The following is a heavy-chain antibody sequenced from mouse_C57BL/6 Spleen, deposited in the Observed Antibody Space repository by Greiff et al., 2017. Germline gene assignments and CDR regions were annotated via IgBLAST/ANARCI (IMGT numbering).Heavy chain of an antibody. V-gene: IGHV14-1*01. CDR3: TTYGNYPLYAMDY. CDR2: IDPEDGDT. Sequence: VQLQQPGTELVKPGASVKLSCKASGYTFTSYWMHWVKQRPEQGLEWIGRIDPEDGDTEYAPKFQGKATMTADTSSNTAYLQLSSLTSEDTAVYYCTTYGNYPLYAMDYWGQGTSVTVSS. CDR1: GYTFTSYW. D-gene: IGHD2-1*01. J-gene: IGHJ4*01.